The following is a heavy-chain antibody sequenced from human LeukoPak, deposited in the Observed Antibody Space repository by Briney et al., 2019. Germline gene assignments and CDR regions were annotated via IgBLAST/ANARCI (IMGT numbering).Heavy chain of an antibody. CDR1: GFTFSNYG. D-gene: IGHD1-26*01. J-gene: IGHJ4*02. CDR3: AKAGNGVGALGYY. CDR2: ISYDARSN. Sequence: GGSLRLSCVTSGFTFSNYGMHWVRQVPGKGLEWVAVISYDARSNFQVDSVKGRFTISRDNSKNTLYLQMNSLRAEDTAVYYCAKAGNGVGALGYYWGQGTLVTVSS. V-gene: IGHV3-30*18.